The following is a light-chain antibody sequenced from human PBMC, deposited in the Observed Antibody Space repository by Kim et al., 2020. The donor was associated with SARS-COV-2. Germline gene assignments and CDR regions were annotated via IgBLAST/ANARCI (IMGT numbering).Light chain of an antibody. CDR2: GAS. V-gene: IGKV3-20*01. CDR3: QQYGSSPFT. Sequence: PPGESAPLSCRASQSVSSSYLAWYQQKPGQAPRLLIYGASSRATGIPDRFSGSGSGTDFTLTISRLEPEDFAVYYCQQYGSSPFTFGPGTKVDIK. CDR1: QSVSSSY. J-gene: IGKJ3*01.